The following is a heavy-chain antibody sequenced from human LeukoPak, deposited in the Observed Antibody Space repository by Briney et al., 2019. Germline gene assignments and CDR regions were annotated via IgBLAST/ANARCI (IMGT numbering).Heavy chain of an antibody. CDR2: ISANDGNT. CDR1: GYTFTSYG. Sequence: VASVTVSCTASGYTFTSYGISWVRQAPGQGLEWMGWISANDGNTDYPQKLQGRVTMTTDTSTSTAYMELRSLRSDDTAAYYCARESHVTREDYWGQGTLVTVSS. D-gene: IGHD3-10*01. V-gene: IGHV1-18*01. J-gene: IGHJ4*02. CDR3: ARESHVTREDY.